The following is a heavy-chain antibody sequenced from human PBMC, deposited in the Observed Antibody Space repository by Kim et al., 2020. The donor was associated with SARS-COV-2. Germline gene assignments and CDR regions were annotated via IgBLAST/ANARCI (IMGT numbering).Heavy chain of an antibody. D-gene: IGHD3-10*01. Sequence: SYATKFQGRVTMTRDTSTSTVYMDLSSLRSEDKAVYYCARDYGPPRGIDYWGQGTLVTVSS. V-gene: IGHV1-46*01. CDR3: ARDYGPPRGIDY. J-gene: IGHJ4*02.